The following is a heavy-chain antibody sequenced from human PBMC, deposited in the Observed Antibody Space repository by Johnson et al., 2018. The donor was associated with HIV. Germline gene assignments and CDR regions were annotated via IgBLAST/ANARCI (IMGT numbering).Heavy chain of an antibody. V-gene: IGHV3-30*09. CDR2: ISDDGSNE. Sequence: QMQLVESGGGVVQPGRSLRLSCAASGFTFSSYAMHWVRQAPGKGLDWVAVISDDGSNEYYADSVKGRFAISRDNSKNTLFLQMNGLRAQDTAVYYCARDTGGVVGYDAFGSGGQGTVVTVSS. D-gene: IGHD2-8*02. CDR3: ARDTGGVVGYDAFGS. CDR1: GFTFSSYA. J-gene: IGHJ3*02.